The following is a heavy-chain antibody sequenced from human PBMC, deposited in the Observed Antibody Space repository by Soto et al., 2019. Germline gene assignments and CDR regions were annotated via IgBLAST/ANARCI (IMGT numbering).Heavy chain of an antibody. CDR2: ITGNSARI. J-gene: IGHJ3*01. Sequence: PGGSLRLSCAASYSTIRRYAMSWVRQAPGKGLEWVSGITGNSARIYYADSVKGRFSISRDNSKNTLYLQMDTLRAEDTAVYYCAKNGDFDYDAFDVWGQGTVVTVSS. V-gene: IGHV3-23*01. CDR1: YSTIRRYA. CDR3: AKNGDFDYDAFDV. D-gene: IGHD3-16*01.